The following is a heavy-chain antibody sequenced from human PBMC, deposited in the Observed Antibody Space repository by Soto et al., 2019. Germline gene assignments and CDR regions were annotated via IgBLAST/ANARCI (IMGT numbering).Heavy chain of an antibody. Sequence: PGGSLRLSCVASGFSFSSYGMHWVRQAPGKGLEWVAVIWYDGSNEFYADSVKGRFTISRDNSKNTMYLQMNSLRVEDTAIYYCARDLRFYDVLTGLHYWGQGTLVTVSS. J-gene: IGHJ4*02. CDR1: GFSFSSYG. CDR3: ARDLRFYDVLTGLHY. CDR2: IWYDGSNE. D-gene: IGHD3-9*01. V-gene: IGHV3-33*08.